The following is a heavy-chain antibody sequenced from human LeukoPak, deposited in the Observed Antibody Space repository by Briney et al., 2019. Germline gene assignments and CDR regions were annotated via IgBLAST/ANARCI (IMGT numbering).Heavy chain of an antibody. CDR1: GFTFSSYS. J-gene: IGHJ4*02. D-gene: IGHD5-18*01. V-gene: IGHV3-48*04. CDR2: ISSSGSTI. CDR3: SRLRGYSYGYADY. Sequence: GGSLRLSCAASGFTFSSYSLNWVRQAPGKGLEWVSYISSSGSTIDYADSVKGRFTISRDNAKNSLYLQMDSLRAEDTAVYYCSRLRGYSYGYADYWGQGTLVTVSS.